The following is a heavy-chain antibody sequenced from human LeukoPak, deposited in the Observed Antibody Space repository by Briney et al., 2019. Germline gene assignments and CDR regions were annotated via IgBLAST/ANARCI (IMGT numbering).Heavy chain of an antibody. V-gene: IGHV1-2*02. J-gene: IGHJ3*02. CDR3: ARDGGSLSSDAFDI. CDR2: INPNSGGT. D-gene: IGHD3-10*01. CDR1: GYTFTGYY. Sequence: ASVKVSFKASGYTFTGYYMHWVRPAPGQGLEWMGWINPNSGGTNYAQKFQGRVTMTRDTSISTAYMELSRLRSDDTAVYYCARDGGSLSSDAFDIWGQGTMVTVSS.